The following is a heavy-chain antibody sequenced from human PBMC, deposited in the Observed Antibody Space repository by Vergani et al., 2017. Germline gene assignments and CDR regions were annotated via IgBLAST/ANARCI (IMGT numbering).Heavy chain of an antibody. J-gene: IGHJ4*02. Sequence: QVQLQESGPGLVKPSETLSLTCTVSGGSISSYYWSWIRQPQGKGLEWIGYIYYSGSTNYNPSLKSRVTISVDTSKTQFSLKLSSVTAADTAVYYCARRYNWNDGGWYFDYWGQGTLVTVSS. CDR3: ARRYNWNDGGWYFDY. CDR2: IYYSGST. CDR1: GGSISSYY. D-gene: IGHD1-20*01. V-gene: IGHV4-59*01.